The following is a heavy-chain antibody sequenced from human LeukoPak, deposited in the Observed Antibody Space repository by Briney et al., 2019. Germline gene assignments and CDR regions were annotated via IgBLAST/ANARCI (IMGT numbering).Heavy chain of an antibody. Sequence: SQTLSLTCAISGDSVSSNSATWDWIRQSPSRGLEWLGRTYYRSKWFSDYAVSVKSRTTFNPDTSKNQLSLQLNSVTPEDTAVYYCARGSGSYYAFDIWGQGTMVTVSS. CDR3: ARGSGSYYAFDI. J-gene: IGHJ3*02. V-gene: IGHV6-1*01. D-gene: IGHD1-26*01. CDR2: TYYRSKWFS. CDR1: GDSVSSNSAT.